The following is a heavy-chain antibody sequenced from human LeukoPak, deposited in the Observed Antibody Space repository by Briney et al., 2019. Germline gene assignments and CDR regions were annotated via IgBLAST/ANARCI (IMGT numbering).Heavy chain of an antibody. CDR3: AKPDAVDTAMVS. V-gene: IGHV3-30*02. J-gene: IGHJ4*02. Sequence: GGPLRLSCAASGFTFSSYGMHWVRQAPGKGLEWVAFIRYDGSNKYYADSVKGRFTSSRDNSKNTLYLQMNSLRAEDTAVYYCAKPDAVDTAMVSWGQGTLVTVSS. CDR2: IRYDGSNK. CDR1: GFTFSSYG. D-gene: IGHD5-18*01.